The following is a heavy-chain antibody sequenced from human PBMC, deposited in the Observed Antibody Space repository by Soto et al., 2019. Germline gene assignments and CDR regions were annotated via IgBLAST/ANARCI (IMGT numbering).Heavy chain of an antibody. CDR2: IIPVLDKV. Sequence: ASVKVSCKASGGSLNSYTMNWVRQAPGQGLEWMGRIIPVLDKVDYAEKFQGRVMITADKSTSTAYMELSSLRSEDTAVYYCARARGYSGYGGYYYYGLDVWGQGTMVTVSS. CDR3: ARARGYSGYGGYYYYGLDV. V-gene: IGHV1-69*08. D-gene: IGHD5-12*01. J-gene: IGHJ6*02. CDR1: GGSLNSYT.